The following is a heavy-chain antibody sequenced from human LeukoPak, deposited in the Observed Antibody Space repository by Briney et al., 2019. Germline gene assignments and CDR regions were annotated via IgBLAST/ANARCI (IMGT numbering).Heavy chain of an antibody. CDR1: GYTFSSYA. D-gene: IGHD1-26*01. CDR3: ARDPIVGAPHFDY. Sequence: GGSLRLSCAASGYTFSSYAMSWVRQAPGKGLEWVSGISGRGSDGDRYYADSVKGRFTISRDNSKNTLYLQMNSLRAEDTAVYYCARDPIVGAPHFDYWGQGTLVTVSS. V-gene: IGHV3-23*01. J-gene: IGHJ4*02. CDR2: ISGRGSDGDR.